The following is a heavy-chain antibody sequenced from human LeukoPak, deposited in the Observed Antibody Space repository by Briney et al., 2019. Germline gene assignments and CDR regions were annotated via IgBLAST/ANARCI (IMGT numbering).Heavy chain of an antibody. CDR2: MNPNSGNT. D-gene: IGHD1-26*01. J-gene: IGHJ5*02. CDR1: GYTFSSSD. CDR3: TRSPPVTLVGIVTHSWFDP. Sequence: GASVKVSCKASGYTFSSSDINWVRQATGQGLEWMGWMNPNSGNTGYAQKFQGRVTMTRNSSINTAYMELSSLTSEDSAVYYCTRSPPVTLVGIVTHSWFDPWGQGTQVTVSS. V-gene: IGHV1-8*01.